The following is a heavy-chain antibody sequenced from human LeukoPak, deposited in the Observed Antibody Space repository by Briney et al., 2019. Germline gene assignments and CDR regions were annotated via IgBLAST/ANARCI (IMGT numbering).Heavy chain of an antibody. CDR1: GFTFSSSS. D-gene: IGHD1-14*01. Sequence: PGGSLRLSCAATGFTFSSSSMSWVRQAPGRGLEWVSLISGSGTGTYYADSVRGRFTISRDNSKNTLYLRMDSLRAEDTALYYCAKGSGINHYHWIDPWGQGTLVTVSS. CDR2: ISGSGTGT. J-gene: IGHJ5*02. CDR3: AKGSGINHYHWIDP. V-gene: IGHV3-23*01.